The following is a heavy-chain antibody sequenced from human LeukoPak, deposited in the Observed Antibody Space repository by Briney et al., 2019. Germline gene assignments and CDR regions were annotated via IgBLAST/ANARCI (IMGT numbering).Heavy chain of an antibody. CDR1: GFTFTNYA. CDR2: LSPSGADT. Sequence: QPGGSLRLSCAASGFTFTNYAMNWVRQAPGKGLEWVSTLSPSGADTYYADSVKGRFTISRDISKNTLYLQMNSLRAEDTAVYCCARRAYNWGAFDIWGQGTMVTVSS. J-gene: IGHJ3*02. CDR3: ARRAYNWGAFDI. D-gene: IGHD5-24*01. V-gene: IGHV3-23*01.